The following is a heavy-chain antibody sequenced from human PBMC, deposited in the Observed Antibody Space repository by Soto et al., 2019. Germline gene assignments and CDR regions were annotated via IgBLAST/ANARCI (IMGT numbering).Heavy chain of an antibody. J-gene: IGHJ5*02. Sequence: PGESLKISCKGSGYTFTNYWIGWVRQMPGKGLEWMGIIYPGDSDTKYNPSFQGQVTISADKSISTAYLQWSSLKASDTAMYYCAKSVIIGPNWFDPWGQGTLVTVSS. D-gene: IGHD3-3*01. V-gene: IGHV5-51*01. CDR2: IYPGDSDT. CDR1: GYTFTNYW. CDR3: AKSVIIGPNWFDP.